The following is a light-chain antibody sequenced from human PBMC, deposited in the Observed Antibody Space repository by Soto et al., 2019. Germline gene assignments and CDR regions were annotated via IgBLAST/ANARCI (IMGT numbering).Light chain of an antibody. CDR3: HQYNSSPWT. J-gene: IGKJ1*01. CDR2: KAS. Sequence: DIQMTQSPSTVSASVGDRVTIACRASQSISGWLAWYQQKPGKAPKLLIYKASSLKSGVPSRFSGSGYGTEFTLTISSLQPDDFATYYCHQYNSSPWTFGQGTKVEV. V-gene: IGKV1-5*03. CDR1: QSISGW.